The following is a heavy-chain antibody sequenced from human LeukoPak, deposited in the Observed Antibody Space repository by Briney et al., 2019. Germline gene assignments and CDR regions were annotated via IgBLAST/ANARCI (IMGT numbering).Heavy chain of an antibody. CDR3: ARDTYYDYIWGSYRYSPFDY. CDR1: GFTFSSYS. Sequence: GGSLRLSCAASGFTFSSYSMNWVRQAPGKGLEWVSSISSSSSYIYYADSVKGRFTISRDNAKNSLYLQMNSLRAEDTAVYYCARDTYYDYIWGSYRYSPFDYWGQGTLVTVSS. J-gene: IGHJ4*02. CDR2: ISSSSSYI. V-gene: IGHV3-21*01. D-gene: IGHD3-16*02.